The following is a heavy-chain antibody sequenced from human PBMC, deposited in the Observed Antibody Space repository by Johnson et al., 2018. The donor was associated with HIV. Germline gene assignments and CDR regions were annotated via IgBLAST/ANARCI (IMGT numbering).Heavy chain of an antibody. V-gene: IGHV3-13*01. CDR2: IGTAGDT. Sequence: VQLLESGGGLVQPGGSLRLSCVASRFTVSTNYMSWVRQAPGKGLEWVSVIGTAGDTYYPGSVKGRFTISRENAKNSLYLQMNSLRAGDTAVYYCARLRRMGAFDVWGQGTMVTVSS. CDR3: ARLRRMGAFDV. CDR1: RFTVSTNY. J-gene: IGHJ3*01. D-gene: IGHD2-8*01.